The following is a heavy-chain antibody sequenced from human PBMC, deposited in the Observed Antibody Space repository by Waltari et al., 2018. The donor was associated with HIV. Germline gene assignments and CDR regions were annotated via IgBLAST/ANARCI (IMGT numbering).Heavy chain of an antibody. V-gene: IGHV1-8*01. CDR3: ARGGSTHTHFAY. Sequence: QVQLVQSGAEVKKPGASVKVSCKASGYSFTSYDINWVRQATGQGLEWMGWMTPSSGNTGSAQKFQGSVTMSRNTSVSTVYMELSTLTSDDTAIYFCARGGSTHTHFAYWGQGTLVTVSS. J-gene: IGHJ4*02. CDR1: GYSFTSYD. D-gene: IGHD1-26*01. CDR2: MTPSSGNT.